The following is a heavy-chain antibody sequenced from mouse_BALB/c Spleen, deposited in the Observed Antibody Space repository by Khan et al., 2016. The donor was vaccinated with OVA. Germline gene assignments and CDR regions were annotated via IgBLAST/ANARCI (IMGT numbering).Heavy chain of an antibody. J-gene: IGHJ2*01. CDR2: ISYSGNT. CDR1: GYSITSDYA. Sequence: EVQLQESGPGLVKPSQSLSLTGTVTGYSITSDYAWNWIRQFPGNKLEWMGFISYSGNTKYNPSLKSRISVTRDTSKNQFFLQLNSVTTEDTAAYYCARVYGGDFDYWGQGTTLTVSS. D-gene: IGHD2-10*02. V-gene: IGHV3-2*02. CDR3: ARVYGGDFDY.